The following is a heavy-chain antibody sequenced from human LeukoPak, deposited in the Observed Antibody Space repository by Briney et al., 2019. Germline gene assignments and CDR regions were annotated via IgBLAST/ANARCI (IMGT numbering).Heavy chain of an antibody. Sequence: SVKVSCKASGGTFSSYAISWVRQSPGQGLEWMGGIIPIFGTANYAQKFQGRVTITADESTSTAYMELSSLRSEDTAVYYCARAVGYNKNFQHWGQGTLVIVSS. CDR3: ARAVGYNKNFQH. D-gene: IGHD5-24*01. CDR2: IIPIFGTA. CDR1: GGTFSSYA. V-gene: IGHV1-69*01. J-gene: IGHJ1*01.